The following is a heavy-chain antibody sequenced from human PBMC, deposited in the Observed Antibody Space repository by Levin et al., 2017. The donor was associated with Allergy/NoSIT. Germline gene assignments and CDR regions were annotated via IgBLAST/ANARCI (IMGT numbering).Heavy chain of an antibody. CDR2: IYYSGST. CDR3: ARNYGDYPPGWFDP. J-gene: IGHJ5*02. Sequence: GSLRLSCTVSGGSISSYYWSWIRQPPGKGLEWIGYIYYSGSTNYNPSLKSRVTISVDTSKNQFSLKLSSVTAADTAVYYCARNYGDYPPGWFDPWGQGTLVTVSS. D-gene: IGHD4-17*01. V-gene: IGHV4-59*01. CDR1: GGSISSYY.